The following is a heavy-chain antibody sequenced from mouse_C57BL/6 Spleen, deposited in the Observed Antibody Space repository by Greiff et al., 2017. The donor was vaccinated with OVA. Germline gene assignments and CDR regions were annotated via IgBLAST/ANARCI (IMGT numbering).Heavy chain of an antibody. V-gene: IGHV1-81*01. Sequence: VKLMESGAELARPGASVKLSCKASGYTFTSYGISWVKQRTGQGLEWIGEIYPRSGNTYYNEKFKGKATLTADKSSSTAYMELRSLTSEDSAVYFCARGGEYGNYDAYWGQGTLVTVSA. CDR3: ARGGEYGNYDAY. D-gene: IGHD2-1*01. CDR2: IYPRSGNT. J-gene: IGHJ3*01. CDR1: GYTFTSYG.